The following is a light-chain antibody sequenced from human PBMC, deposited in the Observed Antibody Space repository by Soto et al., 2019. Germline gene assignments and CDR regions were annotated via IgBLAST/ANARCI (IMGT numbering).Light chain of an antibody. J-gene: IGLJ3*02. CDR3: GTWDSGLSASWL. CDR2: ENN. CDR1: TSNIGNNY. V-gene: IGLV1-51*02. Sequence: QPVLTQPPSVSAAPGQKVTISCSGSTSNIGNNYVSWYQHLPGTAPKLLIYENNKRPSGIPDRFSGSKSGTSATLGITGLQTGDEADYYCGTWDSGLSASWLFGGGTKLTVL.